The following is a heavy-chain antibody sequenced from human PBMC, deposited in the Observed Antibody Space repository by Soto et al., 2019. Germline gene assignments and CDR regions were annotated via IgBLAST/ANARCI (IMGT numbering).Heavy chain of an antibody. J-gene: IGHJ3*02. CDR3: AKGLLAKVGTNLPRDAFNI. CDR1: GFSFTTYV. Sequence: SLKSSCSASGFSFTTYVMHWVRQAPGKWLEWVAVISHYGSYKYYLDAVNGRFTISRYTSKNSWYLEINSLRPEDTAGDYYAKGLLAKVGTNLPRDAFNIWGQGTMVTVSS. D-gene: IGHD1-26*01. V-gene: IGHV3-30*18. CDR2: ISHYGSYK.